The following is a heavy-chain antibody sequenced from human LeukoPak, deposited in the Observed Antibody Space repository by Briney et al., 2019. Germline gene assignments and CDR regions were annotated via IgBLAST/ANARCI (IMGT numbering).Heavy chain of an antibody. V-gene: IGHV4-59*08. J-gene: IGHJ5*02. CDR3: ARHDDYDFWSGYSFDP. D-gene: IGHD3-3*01. Sequence: KPSETLCLTCTVSGGSISSYYWSWIRQPPEKGLEWIGYIYYSGSTNYNPSLKSRVTISVDTSKNQFSLKLSSVTAADTAVYYCARHDDYDFWSGYSFDPWGQGTLVTVSS. CDR1: GGSISSYY. CDR2: IYYSGST.